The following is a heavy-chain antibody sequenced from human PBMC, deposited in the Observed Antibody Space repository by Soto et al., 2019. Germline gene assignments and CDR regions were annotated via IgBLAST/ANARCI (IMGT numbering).Heavy chain of an antibody. CDR1: GFNFRSYA. CDR3: AKSDRWQGVVTDNFFDI. CDR2: ISYDGSDL. Sequence: QVQLVESGGGVVQPGRSLRLSCAASGFNFRSYAMHWVRQAPGKGLEWVAAISYDGSDLYYTDSLKGRFTIYRDNSENTQYVQKKSLRREDKTVYYCAKSDRWQGVVTDNFFDICRQAKTLTVSS. D-gene: IGHD6-19*01. J-gene: IGHJ3*02. V-gene: IGHV3-30*18.